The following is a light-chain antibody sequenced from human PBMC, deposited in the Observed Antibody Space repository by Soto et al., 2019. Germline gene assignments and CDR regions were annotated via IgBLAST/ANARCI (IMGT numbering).Light chain of an antibody. J-gene: IGLJ1*01. CDR1: SSDVGGYNY. CDR2: EVS. CDR3: SSYAGSNNRV. Sequence: QSALTQPPSASGSPGQSVTISCTGTSSDVGGYNYVSWYQQHPGKAPKLMIYEVSKRHSGVPDRFSGSKSGNTASLTVSGLQAEDEADDYCSSYAGSNNRVFGTGTKLTVL. V-gene: IGLV2-8*01.